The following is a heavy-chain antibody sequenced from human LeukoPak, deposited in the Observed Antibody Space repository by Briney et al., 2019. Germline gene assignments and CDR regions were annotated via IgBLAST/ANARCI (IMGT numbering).Heavy chain of an antibody. CDR1: GYSISSGNY. CDR2: IYHSGST. Sequence: SETLSLTCSVSGYSISSGNYWGWIRLPPGKGLQWIGSIYHSGSTYYNPSLKSRVTISVDTSKNQFSLKLSSVTAADTAVYYCARGLKSSTFYYWGQGTLVTVSS. CDR3: ARGLKSSTFYY. D-gene: IGHD6-13*01. J-gene: IGHJ4*02. V-gene: IGHV4-38-2*02.